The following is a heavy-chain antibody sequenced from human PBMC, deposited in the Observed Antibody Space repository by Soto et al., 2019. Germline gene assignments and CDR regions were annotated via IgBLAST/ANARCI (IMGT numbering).Heavy chain of an antibody. J-gene: IGHJ6*02. V-gene: IGHV3-30*18. D-gene: IGHD6-6*01. CDR1: GFTFSSYG. CDR3: AKTGRSSPLYGMDV. CDR2: ISYDGSNK. Sequence: GESLKISCXASGFTFSSYGMHWVRQAPGKGLEWVAVISYDGSNKYYADSVKGRFTISRDNSKNTLYLQMNSLRAEDTAVYYCAKTGRSSPLYGMDVWGQGTTVTVSS.